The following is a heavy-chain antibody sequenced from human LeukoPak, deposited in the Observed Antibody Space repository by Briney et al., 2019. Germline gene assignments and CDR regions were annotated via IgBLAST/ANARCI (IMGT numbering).Heavy chain of an antibody. CDR1: GFTFSSYT. J-gene: IGHJ4*03. CDR3: TKDVQVGPTRGFFDF. D-gene: IGHD1-26*01. CDR2: ISATGFTT. V-gene: IGHV3-23*01. Sequence: GGSLRLSCAASGFTFSSYTMSWVRQAPGKGLEWISVISATGFTTYHTDSVKGRFTISRDNPKRMLYLQMDGLRAEDTAIYFCTKDVQVGPTRGFFDFWGQGTLVTVSS.